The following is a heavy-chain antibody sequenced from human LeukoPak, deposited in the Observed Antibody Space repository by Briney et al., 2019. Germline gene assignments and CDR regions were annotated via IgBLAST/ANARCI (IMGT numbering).Heavy chain of an antibody. Sequence: SVKVSCKASEGTIRNYTITWVRQAPGQGLEWMGRIIPIFETANYAQKFQGRVTITTDESTSTAYMELSSLRSEDTAVYYCASDLYYFDSSDQRGSFDYWGQGTLVTVPS. J-gene: IGHJ4*02. D-gene: IGHD3-22*01. V-gene: IGHV1-69*05. CDR3: ASDLYYFDSSDQRGSFDY. CDR2: IIPIFETA. CDR1: EGTIRNYT.